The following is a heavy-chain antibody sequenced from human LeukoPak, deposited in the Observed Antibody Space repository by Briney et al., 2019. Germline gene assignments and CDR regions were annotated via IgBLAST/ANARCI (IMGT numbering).Heavy chain of an antibody. J-gene: IGHJ3*02. CDR1: GFTFDDYA. D-gene: IGHD4-11*01. CDR2: ISWKSGGT. V-gene: IGHV3-9*01. Sequence: PGGSLRLSCAASGFTFDDYAMHWVRQAPGKGLEWVSGISWKSGGTGYADSVKGRVTISRDNAKNSLYLQMNSLRVEDTALYYCAKDTRYSNYAGGSFDIWGQGTMVTVSS. CDR3: AKDTRYSNYAGGSFDI.